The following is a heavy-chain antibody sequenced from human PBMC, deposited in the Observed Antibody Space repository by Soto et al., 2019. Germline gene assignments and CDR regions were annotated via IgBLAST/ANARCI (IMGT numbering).Heavy chain of an antibody. CDR2: ISGSGSPK. CDR3: AREFSGYGNSGMGV. D-gene: IGHD6-13*01. Sequence: GGSLRLSCIGSGFTFSSYEMNWVRQAPGKGLEWVSYISGSGSPKYYAAAVKGRFTISRDNAKNSLYLQMNSLRPEDTAVYYCAREFSGYGNSGMGVWGQGTTVTVSS. V-gene: IGHV3-48*03. J-gene: IGHJ6*02. CDR1: GFTFSSYE.